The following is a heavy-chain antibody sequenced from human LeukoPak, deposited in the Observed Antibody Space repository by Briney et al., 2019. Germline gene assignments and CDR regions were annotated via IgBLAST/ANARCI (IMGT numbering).Heavy chain of an antibody. V-gene: IGHV3-21*01. Sequence: GGSLRLSCVGSGFTFTNFAMSWVRQAPGRGLEWVSSISSSSSYIYYADSVKGRFTISRDNAKNSLYLQMNSLRAEDTAVYYCARAPVRDRSWLPHSDYWGQGTLVTVSS. J-gene: IGHJ4*02. CDR2: ISSSSSYI. CDR3: ARAPVRDRSWLPHSDY. CDR1: GFTFTNFA. D-gene: IGHD6-13*01.